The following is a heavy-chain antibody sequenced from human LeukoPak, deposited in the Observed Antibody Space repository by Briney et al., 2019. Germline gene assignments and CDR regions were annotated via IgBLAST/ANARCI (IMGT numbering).Heavy chain of an antibody. CDR2: IYYSGST. D-gene: IGHD3-16*01. CDR1: GGSISSYY. J-gene: IGHJ6*02. Sequence: SETLSLTCTVSGGSISSYYWSWIRQPPGKGLEWIGYIYYSGSTNYNPSLKSRVTISVDTSKNQFSLKLSSVTAADTAVYYCARGKTAYNYYYGVDVWGQGTTVTVSS. CDR3: ARGKTAYNYYYGVDV. V-gene: IGHV4-59*08.